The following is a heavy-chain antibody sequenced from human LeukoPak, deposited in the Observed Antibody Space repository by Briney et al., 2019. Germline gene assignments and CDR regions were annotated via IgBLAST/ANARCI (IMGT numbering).Heavy chain of an antibody. CDR2: ISAYNGNT. J-gene: IGHJ5*02. CDR3: ARYQLSYYDFWSGYSNWFDP. Sequence: ASVKVSCKASGYTFTSYGISWVRQAPGQGLEWMGWISAYNGNTNYAQKLQGRVTMTTDTSTSTAYMELRSLRSEDTAVYYCARYQLSYYDFWSGYSNWFDPWGQGTLVTVSS. V-gene: IGHV1-18*01. D-gene: IGHD3-3*01. CDR1: GYTFTSYG.